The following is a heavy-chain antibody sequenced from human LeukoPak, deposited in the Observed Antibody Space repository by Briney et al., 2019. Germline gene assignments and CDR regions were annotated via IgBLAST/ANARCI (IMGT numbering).Heavy chain of an antibody. D-gene: IGHD6-19*01. J-gene: IGHJ3*02. CDR2: IYYSGST. Sequence: SETLSLTCTVSGGSISSYYWSWIRQPPGKGLEWIGYIYYSGSTDYNPSLKSRVTISVDTPKNQFSLKLSSVTAADTAVYYCAREEDSSGFVDAFDIWGQGTMVTVSS. CDR1: GGSISSYY. CDR3: AREEDSSGFVDAFDI. V-gene: IGHV4-59*01.